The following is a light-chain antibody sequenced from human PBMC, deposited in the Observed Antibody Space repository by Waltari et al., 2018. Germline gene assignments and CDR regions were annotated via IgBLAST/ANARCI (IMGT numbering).Light chain of an antibody. V-gene: IGKV1-5*03. CDR3: QHYNNYPVA. CDR1: QSISIW. Sequence: DIQMTQYPSTLSASVGDRVSITCRASQSISIWLAWYQQKSGRAPNLLISKSSSLEYGVPSRFSGSGSGTEFTLTITNLQPDDFATYYCQHYNNYPVAFGPGTKLEIK. J-gene: IGKJ2*01. CDR2: KSS.